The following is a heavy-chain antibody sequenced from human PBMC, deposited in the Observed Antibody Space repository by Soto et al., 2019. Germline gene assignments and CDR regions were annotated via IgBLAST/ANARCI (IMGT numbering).Heavy chain of an antibody. CDR3: AGGNYYFAY. Sequence: QVQLVESGGDVVQPGRSLRLSCAASGFTFSNYGMHWARQAPGKGLEWVAAILYDGSNKYYADSVKGRFTISRDNSKNTLYLQMNSLRAEDTAVSYCAGGNYYFAYCGQGTLFTVSS. J-gene: IGHJ4*02. V-gene: IGHV3-33*01. D-gene: IGHD1-26*01. CDR2: ILYDGSNK. CDR1: GFTFSNYG.